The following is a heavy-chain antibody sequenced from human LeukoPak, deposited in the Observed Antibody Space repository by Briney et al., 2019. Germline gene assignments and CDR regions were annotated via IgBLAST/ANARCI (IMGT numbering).Heavy chain of an antibody. Sequence: ASVKVSCKASGYTFTGYYMHWVRQAPGQGLEWMGWINPNSGGTNYAQKFQGRVTMTRDTSISTAYMELSRLRSDDTAVYYCARDASSGSYGYYFDYWGQGTLVTVSS. CDR2: INPNSGGT. CDR1: GYTFTGYY. J-gene: IGHJ4*02. CDR3: ARDASSGSYGYYFDY. D-gene: IGHD1-26*01. V-gene: IGHV1-2*02.